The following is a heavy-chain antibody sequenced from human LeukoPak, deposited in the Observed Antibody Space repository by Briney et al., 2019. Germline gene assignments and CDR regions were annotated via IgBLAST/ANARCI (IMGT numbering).Heavy chain of an antibody. CDR2: INTNTGNP. CDR1: GYTFTSYG. D-gene: IGHD2-15*01. CDR3: ASQLYCSGGSCYLEDAFDI. V-gene: IGHV7-4-1*02. Sequence: GASVKVSCKASGYTFTSYGISWVRQAPGQGLEWMGWINTNTGNPTYAQGFTGRFVFSLDTSVSTAYLQISSLKAEDTAVYYCASQLYCSGGSCYLEDAFDIWGQGTMVTVSS. J-gene: IGHJ3*02.